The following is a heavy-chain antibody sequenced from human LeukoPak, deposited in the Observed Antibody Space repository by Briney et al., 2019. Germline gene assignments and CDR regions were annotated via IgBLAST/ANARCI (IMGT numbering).Heavy chain of an antibody. J-gene: IGHJ4*02. V-gene: IGHV3-21*01. D-gene: IGHD2-15*01. Sequence: GGSLRLSCAASGFTFSSYSMNWVRQAPGKGLEWVSSISSSSSYIYYADSVKGRFTISRDNAKNSLYLRMNSLRAEDTAVYYCARDRSCSGGSCYSEFGFDYWGQGTLVTVSS. CDR1: GFTFSSYS. CDR3: ARDRSCSGGSCYSEFGFDY. CDR2: ISSSSSYI.